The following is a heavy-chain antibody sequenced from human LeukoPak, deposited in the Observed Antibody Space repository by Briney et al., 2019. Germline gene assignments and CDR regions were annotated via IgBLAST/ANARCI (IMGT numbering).Heavy chain of an antibody. CDR1: GGTFSSYA. D-gene: IGHD5-24*01. CDR2: INPNSGGT. V-gene: IGHV1-2*02. J-gene: IGHJ4*02. CDR3: ARNRYGYNVGY. Sequence: ASVKVSCKASGGTFSSYAISWVRQAPGQGLEWMGWINPNSGGTNYAQKFQGRVTMTRDTSISTAYMELSSLRSDDTAVYYCARNRYGYNVGYWGQGTLVTVSS.